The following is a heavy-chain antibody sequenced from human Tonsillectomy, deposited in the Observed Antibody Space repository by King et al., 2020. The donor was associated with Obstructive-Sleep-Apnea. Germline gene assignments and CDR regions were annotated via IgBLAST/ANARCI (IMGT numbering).Heavy chain of an antibody. CDR3: TTCGLNGWSDYSWYFDL. J-gene: IGHJ2*01. V-gene: IGHV3-15*01. Sequence: VQLVESGGGLVKPGGSLRLSCAASGFTFSNAWMSCVRQAPGKGLEWVGRIKSKTDGGTTDYAAPVKGKFTISRDDSKNTLYLQMNSLKIEDTAVYYCTTCGLNGWSDYSWYFDLWGRGSLVTVSS. CDR1: GFTFSNAW. D-gene: IGHD1-26*01. CDR2: IKSKTDGGTT.